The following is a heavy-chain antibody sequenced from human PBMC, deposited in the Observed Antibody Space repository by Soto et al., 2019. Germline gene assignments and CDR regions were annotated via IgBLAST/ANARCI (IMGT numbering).Heavy chain of an antibody. Sequence: GASVKVSCKVSGYTLTELSMHWVRQAPGKGLEWMGGFDPEDGETIYAQKFQGRVTITRDMSTSTVYMELSSLRSEDTAVYYCAAFHCSNTNCYPGNVFDIWGQGTMVTVSS. CDR3: AAFHCSNTNCYPGNVFDI. V-gene: IGHV1-24*01. D-gene: IGHD2-2*01. CDR2: FDPEDGET. CDR1: GYTLTELS. J-gene: IGHJ3*02.